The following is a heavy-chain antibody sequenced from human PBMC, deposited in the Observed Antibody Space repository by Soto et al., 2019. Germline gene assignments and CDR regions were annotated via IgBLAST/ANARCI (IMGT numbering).Heavy chain of an antibody. D-gene: IGHD3-3*01. V-gene: IGHV3-30*18. J-gene: IGHJ6*02. Sequence: GGSLRLSCAASGFTFSSYGMHWVRQAPGKGLEWVAVISYDGSNKYYADSVKGRFTISRDNSKNTLYLQMNSLRAEDTAVYYCAKAKGVIIGYGMDVWGQGTTVTVSS. CDR2: ISYDGSNK. CDR1: GFTFSSYG. CDR3: AKAKGVIIGYGMDV.